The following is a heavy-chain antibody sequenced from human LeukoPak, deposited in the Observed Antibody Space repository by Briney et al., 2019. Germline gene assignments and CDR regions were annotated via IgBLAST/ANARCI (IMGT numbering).Heavy chain of an antibody. V-gene: IGHV3-66*01. D-gene: IGHD2-2*01. J-gene: IGHJ4*02. CDR3: ARGDCSSTSCYGPPYFDY. Sequence: PGGSLRLSCAASGFTVSSNYMSWARQAPGKGLEWVSVIYSGGSTYYADSVKGRFTISRDNSKNTLYLQMNSLRAEDTAVYYCARGDCSSTSCYGPPYFDYWGQGTLVTVSS. CDR1: GFTVSSNY. CDR2: IYSGGST.